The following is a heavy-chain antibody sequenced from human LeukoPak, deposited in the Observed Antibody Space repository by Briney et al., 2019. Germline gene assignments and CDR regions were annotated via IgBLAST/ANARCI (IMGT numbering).Heavy chain of an antibody. CDR3: ARDRGYYGSGSYFLGPTDTNWFDP. D-gene: IGHD3-10*01. CDR2: IYTSGSS. V-gene: IGHV4-4*07. J-gene: IGHJ5*02. CDR1: GGSISSYY. Sequence: PSETLSLTCTVSGGSISSYYWSWIRQPAGEGLVWIGRIYTSGSSNYNPSLKSRVTMSVDTSKNQFSLKLSSVTAADTAVYYCARDRGYYGSGSYFLGPTDTNWFDPWGQGTLVTVSS.